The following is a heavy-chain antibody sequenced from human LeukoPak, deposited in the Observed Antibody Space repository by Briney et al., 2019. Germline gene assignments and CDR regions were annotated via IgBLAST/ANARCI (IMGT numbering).Heavy chain of an antibody. CDR2: ISGSGGST. CDR3: AKDKSVNYYDSRTFDY. CDR1: GFTFSSYA. D-gene: IGHD3-22*01. V-gene: IGHV3-23*01. J-gene: IGHJ4*02. Sequence: GGSLRLSCAASGFTFSSYAMSWVRQAPGKGLEWVSAISGSGGSTYYADSVKGRFTISRDNSKNTLYLQMNSLRAEDTAVYYCAKDKSVNYYDSRTFDYWGQGTLVTVSS.